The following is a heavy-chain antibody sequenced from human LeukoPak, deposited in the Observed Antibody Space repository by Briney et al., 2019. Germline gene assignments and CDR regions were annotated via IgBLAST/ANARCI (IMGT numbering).Heavy chain of an antibody. CDR2: INPNSGGT. J-gene: IGHJ6*02. Sequence: ASVKVSCKASGGTFRSYAISWVRQAPGQGLEWMGWINPNSGGTNSAQKFQGRVTMTRDTSVSTAYMELSRLRSDDTAVYYCARDHCTSSGCYEYYYYGLDVWGQGTTVTVSS. D-gene: IGHD2-2*01. CDR3: ARDHCTSSGCYEYYYYGLDV. V-gene: IGHV1-2*02. CDR1: GGTFRSYA.